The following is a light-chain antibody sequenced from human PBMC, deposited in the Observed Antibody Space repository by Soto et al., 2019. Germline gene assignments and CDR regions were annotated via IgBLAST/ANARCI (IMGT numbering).Light chain of an antibody. CDR3: QQYIDWPPQLT. V-gene: IGKV3-15*01. CDR1: QSVSSN. Sequence: ETVMTQSPATLSVAPEERATLSCRASQSVSSNLAWYQQKLGQAPRHLIYGASTRATDIPARFGGSGSGTEFTLTISSLQPEDFAVYYCQQYIDWPPQLTFGGGTKVEIK. CDR2: GAS. J-gene: IGKJ4*01.